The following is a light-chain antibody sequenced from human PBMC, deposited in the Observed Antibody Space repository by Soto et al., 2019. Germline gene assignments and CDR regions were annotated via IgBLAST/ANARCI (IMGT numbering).Light chain of an antibody. V-gene: IGLV1-47*01. J-gene: IGLJ2*01. CDR1: RSNIENNY. Sequence: QAVVTQPPSTSATPGQRVTISCSGSRSNIENNYVCWYQQLPGTAPKLLIYRNNQRPSGVPDRFSGSKSGTSASLAISGLRSEDEADYYCAAWDDSLSGPVFGGGTKVTVL. CDR3: AAWDDSLSGPV. CDR2: RNN.